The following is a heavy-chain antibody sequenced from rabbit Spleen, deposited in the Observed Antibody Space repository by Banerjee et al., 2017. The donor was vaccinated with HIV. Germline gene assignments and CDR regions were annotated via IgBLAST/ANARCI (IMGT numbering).Heavy chain of an antibody. Sequence: QSLEESGGDLVKPGTSLTLTCKASGFSFNGNLYVCWVRQAPGKGLEWIGTISGGGYIYYASWAKGRFTISKTSSTTVTLQMTSLTAADTATYFCARITTTYDFGLDLWGQGTLVTVS. V-gene: IGHV1S40*01. CDR3: ARITTTYDFGLDL. CDR2: ISGGGYI. D-gene: IGHD4-1*01. J-gene: IGHJ6*01. CDR1: GFSFNGNLY.